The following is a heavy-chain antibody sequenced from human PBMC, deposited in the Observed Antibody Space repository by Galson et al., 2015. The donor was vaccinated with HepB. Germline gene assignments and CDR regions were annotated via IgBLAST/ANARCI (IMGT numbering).Heavy chain of an antibody. CDR2: IYYSGST. CDR1: GGSISSSSYY. CDR3: ARFKKTYYDYVWGSYRPYDAFDI. Sequence: SETLSLTCTVSGGSISSSSYYWGWIRRPPGKGLEWIGSIYYSGSTYYNSSLKSRVTISVDTSKNQFSLKLSSVTAADTAVYYCARFKKTYYDYVWGSYRPYDAFDIWGQGTMVTVSS. D-gene: IGHD3-16*02. J-gene: IGHJ3*02. V-gene: IGHV4-39*01.